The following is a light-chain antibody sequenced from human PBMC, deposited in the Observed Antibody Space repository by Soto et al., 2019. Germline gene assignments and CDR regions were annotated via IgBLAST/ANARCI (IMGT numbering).Light chain of an antibody. J-gene: IGLJ1*01. CDR3: QSYDSSLSGSRV. V-gene: IGLV1-40*01. Sequence: QSVLTQPPSVSGAPGQRVTISCTGSSSNIGAGYYVHWYQQLPGTAPKLLIYGNNNRPSGVPDRFSGSQSGTSASLAITGLQAEDEADYYCQSYDSSLSGSRVFGTGTKFTVL. CDR1: SSNIGAGYY. CDR2: GNN.